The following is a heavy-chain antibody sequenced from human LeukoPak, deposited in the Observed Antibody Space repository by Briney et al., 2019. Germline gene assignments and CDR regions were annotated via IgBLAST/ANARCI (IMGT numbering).Heavy chain of an antibody. CDR2: IYHSGST. V-gene: IGHV4-30-2*01. CDR1: GGSISSGGYS. D-gene: IGHD2-8*01. CDR3: ARALVWGFDP. J-gene: IGHJ5*02. Sequence: SQTLSLTCAVSGGSISSGGYSWSWIRQPPGKGLEWIGYIYHSGSTYYNPSLKGRVTISVDRSKNQFSLKLSSVTAADTAVYYCARALVWGFDPWGQGTLVTVSS.